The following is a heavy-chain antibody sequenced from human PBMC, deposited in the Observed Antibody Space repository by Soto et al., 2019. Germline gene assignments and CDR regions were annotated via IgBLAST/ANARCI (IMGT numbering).Heavy chain of an antibody. D-gene: IGHD3-22*01. CDR3: TADYYDSSGYPKPLDY. V-gene: IGHV3-23*01. J-gene: IGHJ4*02. CDR1: GFTFSSYA. Sequence: GGSLRLSCAASGFTFSSYAMSRVRQAPGKGLEWVSAISGSGGSTYYADSVKGRFTISRDNSKNTPYLQMNSLKTEDTAVYYCTADYYDSSGYPKPLDYWGQGTLVTVSS. CDR2: ISGSGGST.